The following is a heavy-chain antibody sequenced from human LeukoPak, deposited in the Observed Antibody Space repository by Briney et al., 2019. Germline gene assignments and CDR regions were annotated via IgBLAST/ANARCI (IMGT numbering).Heavy chain of an antibody. J-gene: IGHJ4*02. CDR2: IRYIGST. Sequence: SETLSLTCIVSGGSISSYCWSWIRRPPGKGLEWIGYIRYIGSTYYNPSLKSRVTMSMDTSTNQLSLNLSSVTAADTAAYYCARDQGSGDANFDYWGQGTLVTVSS. D-gene: IGHD2-21*02. CDR3: ARDQGSGDANFDY. CDR1: GGSISSYC. V-gene: IGHV4-59*01.